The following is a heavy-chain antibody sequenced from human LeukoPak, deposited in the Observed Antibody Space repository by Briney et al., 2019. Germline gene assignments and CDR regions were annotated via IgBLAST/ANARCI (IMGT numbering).Heavy chain of an antibody. CDR3: ARTAKYYYGSETYYFFDY. V-gene: IGHV4-59*01. CDR2: ISYTGST. J-gene: IGHJ4*02. CDR1: GGSISRYY. Sequence: PSETLSLTCTVSGGSISRYYLSWIRQPPGKGLEWIGYISYTGSTTYNSSLKSRVTISLDTSQNQFSLKLTSVTPADTAVYYCARTAKYYYGSETYYFFDYWGQGTLVTVSS. D-gene: IGHD3-10*01.